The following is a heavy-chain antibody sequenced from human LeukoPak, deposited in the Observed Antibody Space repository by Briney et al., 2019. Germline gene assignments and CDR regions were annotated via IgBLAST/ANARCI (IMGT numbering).Heavy chain of an antibody. CDR2: IYYSGST. CDR1: GGSISSSSYY. Sequence: NPSETLSLTCTVSGGSISSSSYYWGWIRQPPGKGLEWIGSIYYSGSTYYNPSLKSRVTISVDTSKNQFSLKLSSVTAADTAVYYCARHYQERSGGYQLPNNWFDPWGQGTLVTVSS. V-gene: IGHV4-39*01. D-gene: IGHD2-2*01. J-gene: IGHJ5*02. CDR3: ARHYQERSGGYQLPNNWFDP.